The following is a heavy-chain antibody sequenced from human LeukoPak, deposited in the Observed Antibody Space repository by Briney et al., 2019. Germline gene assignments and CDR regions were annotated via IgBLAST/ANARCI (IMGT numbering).Heavy chain of an antibody. V-gene: IGHV4-61*09. J-gene: IGHJ6*04. Sequence: SQTLSLTCTVSGDSLTSGSRYWSWIRQPAGKGLEWIGHFYSSTRTTYNPSLESRVTISGDTAKNQFSLRLDSVTAADTAVYFCARCMSELDYGDYAYYYHMDVWGKGTTVTVSP. CDR1: GDSLTSGSRY. D-gene: IGHD4-17*01. CDR2: FYSSTRT. CDR3: ARCMSELDYGDYAYYYHMDV.